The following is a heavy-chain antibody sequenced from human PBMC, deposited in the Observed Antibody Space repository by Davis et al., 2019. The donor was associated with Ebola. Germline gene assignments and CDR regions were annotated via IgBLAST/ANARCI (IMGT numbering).Heavy chain of an antibody. J-gene: IGHJ4*02. CDR1: GYTFARYW. CDR3: ERHECVADCSEFDF. Sequence: GESLKISCQASGYTFARYWISWVRQRPGKGLEWMGKIDPGDSYVKYSPSFQGHVTFSADRSTSIAYLQWSSLEASDTATYYCERHECVADCSEFDFWGQGTRVTVSS. D-gene: IGHD2-21*02. V-gene: IGHV5-10-1*01. CDR2: IDPGDSYV.